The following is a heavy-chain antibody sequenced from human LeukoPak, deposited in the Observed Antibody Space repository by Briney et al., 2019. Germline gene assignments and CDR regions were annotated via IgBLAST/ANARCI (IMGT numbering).Heavy chain of an antibody. J-gene: IGHJ4*02. CDR2: INYSGST. CDR1: GGSFSSYY. D-gene: IGHD3-22*01. Sequence: SETLSLTXAVYGGSFSSYYWSWIRQTPGKGLEWIGKINYSGSTNYNPSLKSRVTISVDMSKNQFSLKLTSVTAADTAVYYCARLIHYDSSGYLDYWGQGSLVTVSS. V-gene: IGHV4-34*01. CDR3: ARLIHYDSSGYLDY.